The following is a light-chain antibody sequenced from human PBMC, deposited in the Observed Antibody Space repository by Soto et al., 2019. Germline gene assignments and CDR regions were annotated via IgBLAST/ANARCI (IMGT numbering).Light chain of an antibody. V-gene: IGKV1-5*01. J-gene: IGKJ1*01. CDR2: DIS. CDR3: QQYNSYS. Sequence: DIQMTQSPSTLSASVGDRVTITCRASQSISDWLAWYQQKPGKAPKLLIYDISNLEIGVPSRFSGSGSGTEFTLTISGLQPDDLATYYCQQYNSYSFGQGTKVDIK. CDR1: QSISDW.